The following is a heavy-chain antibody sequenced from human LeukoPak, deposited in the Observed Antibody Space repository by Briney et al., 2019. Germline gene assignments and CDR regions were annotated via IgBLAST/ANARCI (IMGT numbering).Heavy chain of an antibody. Sequence: PSETLSLTCAVSGGSIRSGDYFWSWLRQPPGKGLEWIGHIHYSGNTYYNPSLKSRVSISVDTSKNQFSLKLSSVTAAETAVYYCARENNDYGGKKAFDYWGQGTLVTVSS. CDR1: GGSIRSGDYF. CDR3: ARENNDYGGKKAFDY. J-gene: IGHJ4*02. V-gene: IGHV4-30-4*01. D-gene: IGHD4-23*01. CDR2: IHYSGNT.